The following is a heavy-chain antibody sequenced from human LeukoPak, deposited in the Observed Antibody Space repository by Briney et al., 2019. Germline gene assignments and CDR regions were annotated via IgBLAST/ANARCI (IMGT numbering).Heavy chain of an antibody. CDR3: ARDGGQYCTNRVCWPYYYYYGMDV. CDR1: GGSISSYY. Sequence: SETLSLTCTVSGGSISSYYWSWIRQPPGKGLEWIGYIYYSGSTNYNPSLKSRVTISVDTSKNQFSLKLSSVTAADTAVYYCARDGGQYCTNRVCWPYYYYYGMDVWGQGTTVTVSS. V-gene: IGHV4-59*01. D-gene: IGHD2-8*01. CDR2: IYYSGST. J-gene: IGHJ6*02.